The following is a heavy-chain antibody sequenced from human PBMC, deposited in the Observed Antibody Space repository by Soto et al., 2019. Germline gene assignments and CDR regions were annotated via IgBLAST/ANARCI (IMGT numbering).Heavy chain of an antibody. D-gene: IGHD4-17*01. CDR1: GYSFTSYW. Sequence: GESLKISCKGSGYSFTSYWIGWVRQMPGKGLEWMGIIYPGDSDTRYSPSFQGQVTISADKSISTAYLQWSSLKASDTAMYYCTLFFGDSYYYYNGIAVCGQGTSVTVSS. CDR3: TLFFGDSYYYYNGIAV. J-gene: IGHJ6*02. CDR2: IYPGDSDT. V-gene: IGHV5-51*01.